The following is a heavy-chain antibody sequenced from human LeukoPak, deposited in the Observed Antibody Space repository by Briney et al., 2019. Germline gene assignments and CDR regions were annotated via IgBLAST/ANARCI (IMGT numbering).Heavy chain of an antibody. J-gene: IGHJ4*02. V-gene: IGHV3-23*01. D-gene: IGHD1-1*01. CDR3: AKADPGTGAFDY. CDR2: ISGSGDTI. Sequence: AGGSLRLSCAASGFTFSTDVMSWVRQAPGKGLEWVSAISGSGDTIFYADPVKGRFTVSRDNSKNTLYLQMNSLRVEDTAVYFCAKADPGTGAFDYWGQGSLVTVSS. CDR1: GFTFSTDV.